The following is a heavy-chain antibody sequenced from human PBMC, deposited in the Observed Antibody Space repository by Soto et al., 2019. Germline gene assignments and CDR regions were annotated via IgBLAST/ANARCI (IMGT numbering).Heavy chain of an antibody. CDR1: GYTFTSYD. J-gene: IGHJ6*02. D-gene: IGHD3-10*01. CDR3: ARGAEWFGELIDQYYYYYGMDV. V-gene: IGHV1-8*01. CDR2: MNPNSGNT. Sequence: QVQLVQSGAEVKKPGASVKVSCKASGYTFTSYDINWVRQATGQGLEWMGWMNPNSGNTGYAQKFQGRVTMTRNTSISTAYMELSSLRSEDTAVYYCARGAEWFGELIDQYYYYYGMDVWGQGTTVTVSS.